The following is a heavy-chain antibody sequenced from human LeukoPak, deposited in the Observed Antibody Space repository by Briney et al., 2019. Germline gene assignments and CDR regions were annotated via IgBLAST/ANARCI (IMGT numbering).Heavy chain of an antibody. CDR2: IIPIFGTA. J-gene: IGHJ4*02. CDR1: GGTFSSYA. Sequence: ASVKVSCKASGGTFSSYAISWVRQAPGQGLERMGGIIPIFGTANYAQKFQGRVTITTDESTSTAYMELSSLRSEDTAVYYCARGGSYYFDYWGQGTLVTVSS. D-gene: IGHD3-10*01. V-gene: IGHV1-69*05. CDR3: ARGGSYYFDY.